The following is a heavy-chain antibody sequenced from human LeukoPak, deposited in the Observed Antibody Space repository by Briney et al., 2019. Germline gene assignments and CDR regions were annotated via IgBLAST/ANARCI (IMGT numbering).Heavy chain of an antibody. J-gene: IGHJ5*02. CDR2: IRYDGSNK. D-gene: IGHD3-16*02. V-gene: IGHV3-30*02. Sequence: GGSLRLSCAASGFTFSSYGMHWVRQAPGKGLEWVAFIRYDGSNKYYADSVKGRFTISRDNSKNTLYLQMNSLRAEDTAVYYCAKASNDYVWGSYRPPFDPWGQGTLVTVSS. CDR1: GFTFSSYG. CDR3: AKASNDYVWGSYRPPFDP.